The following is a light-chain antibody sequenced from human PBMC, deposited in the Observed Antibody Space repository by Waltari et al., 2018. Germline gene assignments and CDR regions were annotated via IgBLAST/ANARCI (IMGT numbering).Light chain of an antibody. CDR1: SSNIGSYY. J-gene: IGLJ3*02. CDR2: RNN. V-gene: IGLV1-47*01. Sequence: QSVLPQPPSASGTPGQRVTISCSGSSSNIGSYYVYWYQHFPGTAPKLLIYRNNQRPSGVPGRFSGSKSDTSASLAISGLRSEDEADYYCAAWDASLSAWLFGGGTKVTVL. CDR3: AAWDASLSAWL.